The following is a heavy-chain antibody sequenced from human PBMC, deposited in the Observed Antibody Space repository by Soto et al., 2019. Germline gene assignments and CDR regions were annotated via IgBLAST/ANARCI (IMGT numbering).Heavy chain of an antibody. V-gene: IGHV3-43*01. CDR2: ISWDGGST. J-gene: IGHJ1*01. Sequence: PGGSLRLSCAASGFTFDDYTMHWVRQAPGKGLEWVSLISWDGGSTYYADSVKGRFTISRDNSKNSLYLQMNSLRTEDTALYYCAKGVQSDWLPGDPDVEYFQHWGQGTLVTVSS. D-gene: IGHD3-9*01. CDR3: AKGVQSDWLPGDPDVEYFQH. CDR1: GFTFDDYT.